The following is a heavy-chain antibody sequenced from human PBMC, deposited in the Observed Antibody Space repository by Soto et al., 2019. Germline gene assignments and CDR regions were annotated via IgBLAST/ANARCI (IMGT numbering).Heavy chain of an antibody. J-gene: IGHJ6*02. CDR3: ASAHYGDYGYGMDV. D-gene: IGHD4-17*01. Sequence: QLQLQESGSGLVKPSQTLSLTCAVSGGSISSGGYSWSWIRQPPGKGLEWIGDIYHSGYTYYNPSLKSRVTKSAARSKNQFSRKLSSVAAADTAVYYCASAHYGDYGYGMDVWGQGTTVTVSS. CDR1: GGSISSGGYS. CDR2: IYHSGYT. V-gene: IGHV4-30-2*01.